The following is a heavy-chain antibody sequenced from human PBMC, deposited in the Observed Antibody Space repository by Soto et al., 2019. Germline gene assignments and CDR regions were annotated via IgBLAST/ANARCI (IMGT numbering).Heavy chain of an antibody. Sequence: QVQLVQSGAEVKKPGSSVKVSCKASGGTFSSYAISWVRQAPGQGLEWMGGIIPIFGTAIYAQKFQGRVTITADKSTSTAYMELSSLRSEDTAVYYCARLGNVDTAMVDGMDVWGQGTTVTVSS. CDR1: GGTFSSYA. CDR2: IIPIFGTA. CDR3: ARLGNVDTAMVDGMDV. V-gene: IGHV1-69*06. J-gene: IGHJ6*02. D-gene: IGHD5-18*01.